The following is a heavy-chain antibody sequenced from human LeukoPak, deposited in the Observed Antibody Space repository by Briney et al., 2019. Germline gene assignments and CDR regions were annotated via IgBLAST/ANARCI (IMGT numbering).Heavy chain of an antibody. V-gene: IGHV3-48*01. J-gene: IGHJ5*02. CDR3: ARDLGQLARMRNWFDP. Sequence: PGGSLRLSCAASGFTVSSYSMNWVRQAPGKGLEWVSYISSSSSTIYYADSVKGRFTISRDNAKNSLYLQMNSLRAEDTAVYYCARDLGQLARMRNWFDPWGQGTLVTVSS. D-gene: IGHD6-6*01. CDR1: GFTVSSYS. CDR2: ISSSSSTI.